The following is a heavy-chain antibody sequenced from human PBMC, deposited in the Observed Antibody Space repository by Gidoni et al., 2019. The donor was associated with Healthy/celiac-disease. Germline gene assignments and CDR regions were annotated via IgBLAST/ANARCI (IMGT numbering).Heavy chain of an antibody. V-gene: IGHV4-30-2*01. J-gene: IGHJ5*02. Sequence: QLQLQESGSGLVKPSQTLSLTCAVSGGSISSGCYSWSWIRQPPGKGLEWIGYIYHSGSTYYNPSLKSRVTISVDRSKNQFSLKLSSVTAADTAVYYCARVKGVPAAMWNNNWFDPWGQGTLVTVSS. CDR3: ARVKGVPAAMWNNNWFDP. CDR2: IYHSGST. D-gene: IGHD2-2*01. CDR1: GGSISSGCYS.